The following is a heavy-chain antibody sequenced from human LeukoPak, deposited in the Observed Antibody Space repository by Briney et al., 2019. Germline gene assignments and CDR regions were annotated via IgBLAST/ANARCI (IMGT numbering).Heavy chain of an antibody. D-gene: IGHD3-10*01. CDR2: ISGSGGST. J-gene: IGHJ4*02. Sequence: GGSLRLSCAASGFTFSSYAMSWVRQTPGKGLEWVSGISGSGGSTYYADSVKGRFTISRDNSKNTLYLQMNSLRAEDTAVYYCAKSYYYNSGSWGIFDYWGQGTLVTVSS. CDR1: GFTFSSYA. CDR3: AKSYYYNSGSWGIFDY. V-gene: IGHV3-23*01.